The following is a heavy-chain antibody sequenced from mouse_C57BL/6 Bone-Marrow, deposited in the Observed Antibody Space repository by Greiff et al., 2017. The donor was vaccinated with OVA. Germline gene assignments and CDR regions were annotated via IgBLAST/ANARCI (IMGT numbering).Heavy chain of an antibody. V-gene: IGHV1-74*01. D-gene: IGHD2-3*01. CDR3: AIGSIMVTFCDY. J-gene: IGHJ2*01. CDR2: IHPSDSDT. CDR1: GYTFTSYW. Sequence: QVQLQQPGAELVKPGASVKVSCKASGYTFTSYWMHWVKQRPGQGLEWIGSIHPSDSDTNYNQKFKGKATLTVDKSSSTAYMQLSSLTSEDSAVYYCAIGSIMVTFCDYWGQGTTLTVSS.